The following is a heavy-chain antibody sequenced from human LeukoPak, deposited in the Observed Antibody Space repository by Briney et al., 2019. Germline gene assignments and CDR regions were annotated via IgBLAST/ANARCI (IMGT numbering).Heavy chain of an antibody. D-gene: IGHD6-13*01. V-gene: IGHV1-18*01. CDR3: ARGYSSSWYFDY. CDR2: ISVYNGNT. CDR1: GYTFTSYA. J-gene: IGHJ4*02. Sequence: WASVKVSCKASGYTFTSYAMNWVRQAPGQGLEWMGWISVYNGNTNYAQKLQGRVTMTTDTSTSTAYMELRSLRSDDTAVYYCARGYSSSWYFDYWGQGTLVTVSS.